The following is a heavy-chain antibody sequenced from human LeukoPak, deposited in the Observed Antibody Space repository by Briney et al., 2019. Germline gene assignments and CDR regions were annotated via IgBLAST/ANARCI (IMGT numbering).Heavy chain of an antibody. J-gene: IGHJ4*02. V-gene: IGHV4-39*07. Sequence: SETLSLTCTVFGDSISDSKYFWGWIRQPPGKGLEWIGNFYSGGSTYYNPSLKSRVAIAEDTSGKQFSLRLGSVTAADTAVYFCARVGSGLNLYSFDYWGQGILVTVSS. CDR3: ARVGSGLNLYSFDY. CDR1: GDSISDSKYF. CDR2: FYSGGST. D-gene: IGHD3-3*01.